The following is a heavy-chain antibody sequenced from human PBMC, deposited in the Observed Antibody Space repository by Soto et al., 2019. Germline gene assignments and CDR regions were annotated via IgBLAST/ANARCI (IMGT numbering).Heavy chain of an antibody. V-gene: IGHV3-48*01. Sequence: EVQLVESGGGLVQPGGSLRLSCAASGFTFSSYSMNWVRQAPGKGLEWVSYISSSSSTIYYADSVKGRFTISRDNAKNSLYLQINSLRAEDTAVYYCARNRGLGLRVFDYWGQGTLVTVSS. CDR3: ARNRGLGLRVFDY. CDR2: ISSSSSTI. CDR1: GFTFSSYS. J-gene: IGHJ4*02. D-gene: IGHD5-12*01.